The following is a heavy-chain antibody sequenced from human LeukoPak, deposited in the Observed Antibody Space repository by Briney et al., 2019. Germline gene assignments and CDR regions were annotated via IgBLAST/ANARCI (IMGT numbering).Heavy chain of an antibody. CDR2: IYSGGST. V-gene: IGHV3-53*01. D-gene: IGHD1-26*01. CDR1: GFTVSSKY. J-gene: IGHJ3*02. Sequence: PGGSLRLSCAASGFTVSSKYMSWVRQAPGKGLEWVSIIYSGGSTFYADSVKGRFTISRDNSKNTLYLQMNSLRAEDTAVYYCARGGSYLSAFDIWGQGTMVTVSS. CDR3: ARGGSYLSAFDI.